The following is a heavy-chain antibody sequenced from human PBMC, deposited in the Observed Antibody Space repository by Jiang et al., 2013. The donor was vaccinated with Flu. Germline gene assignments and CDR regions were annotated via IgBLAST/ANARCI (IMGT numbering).Heavy chain of an antibody. CDR1: GFTFSSYA. CDR2: ISGSGSTT. V-gene: IGHV3-23*01. CDR3: AKSVYSGSYPKGYFDD. D-gene: IGHD1-26*01. Sequence: QLLESGGGLVQPGGSLRLSCAASGFTFSSYAMSWVRQAPGKGLEWVSTISGSGSTTHYADSVKGRFTISRDSSKNTLYLQMNSLRGEDTAVYYCAKSVYSGSYPKGYFDDWGQGTLVTVSS. J-gene: IGHJ4*02.